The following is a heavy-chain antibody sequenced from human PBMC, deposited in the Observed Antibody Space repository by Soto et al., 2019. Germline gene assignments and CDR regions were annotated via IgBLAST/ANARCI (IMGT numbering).Heavy chain of an antibody. Sequence: EVQLVESGGGLVQPGGSLRLSCAASGFTFSHYELNWVRQARGKGLEWVSYISGSGRTKSYADSVRGRFTVSRDNAKNSLYLQMNSLRVEDTAVYFCARDAGAAAEKNRYPQYYYGMDVWGQGTTVTVSS. D-gene: IGHD6-13*01. J-gene: IGHJ6*02. CDR2: ISGSGRTK. V-gene: IGHV3-48*03. CDR3: ARDAGAAAEKNRYPQYYYGMDV. CDR1: GFTFSHYE.